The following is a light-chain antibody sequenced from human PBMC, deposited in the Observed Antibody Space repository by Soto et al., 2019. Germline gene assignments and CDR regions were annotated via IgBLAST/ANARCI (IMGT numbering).Light chain of an antibody. CDR2: EVN. V-gene: IGLV2-14*01. CDR3: CSYAGTFTFV. J-gene: IGLJ1*01. Sequence: QSVLTQPASLSGSPGQSITISCTGTSSDIGAYDYVSWFQQHPGKAPKLMISEVNNRPSGVPHRFSGSRSGSTASLTISGLQAEDEADYYCCSYAGTFTFVFGPGTKVTVL. CDR1: SSDIGAYDY.